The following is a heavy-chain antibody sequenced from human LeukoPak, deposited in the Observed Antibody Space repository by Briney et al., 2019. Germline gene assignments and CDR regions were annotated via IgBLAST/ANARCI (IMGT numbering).Heavy chain of an antibody. CDR1: GYTFTSYH. D-gene: IGHD6-19*01. J-gene: IGHJ4*02. V-gene: IGHV1-3*02. CDR3: ARGLFSSGWLDY. CDR2: SNAGNGNT. Sequence: ASVKVSCKASGYTFTSYHMHWVRQAPGQRLEWMGWSNAGNGNTKYSQEFQGRVTITRDTSASTAYMELSSLRSEDMAVYYCARGLFSSGWLDYWGQGTLVTVSS.